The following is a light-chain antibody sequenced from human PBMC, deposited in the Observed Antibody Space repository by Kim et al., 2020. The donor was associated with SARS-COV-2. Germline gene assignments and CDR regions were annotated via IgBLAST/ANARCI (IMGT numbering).Light chain of an antibody. CDR2: GTS. CDR1: QNINSNY. V-gene: IGKV3-20*01. Sequence: EIVLTQSPGPLSLSPGERATLSCRASQNINSNYLAWYQQKPGQAPRPLIYGTSSRAPGIPDRFSGSGSGTDFTLTISRLEPEDFAVYYCQHYGTSRLTFGGGTKVDIK. CDR3: QHYGTSRLT. J-gene: IGKJ4*01.